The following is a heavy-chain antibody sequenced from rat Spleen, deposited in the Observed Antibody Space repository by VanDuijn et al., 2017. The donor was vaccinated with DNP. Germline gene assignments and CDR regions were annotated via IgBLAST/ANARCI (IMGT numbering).Heavy chain of an antibody. Sequence: EVQLQESGPGLVKPSQSLPLTCSVTGYSITSNYWGWIRKFPGNKMEYIGHISFRCSPNYNPPLKSRISITRDTSKNQSFLQLNSVTTEDTATYFCARGGGGIWFAYWGQGTLVTVSS. CDR1: GYSITSNY. D-gene: IGHD4-3*01. V-gene: IGHV3-1*01. CDR2: ISFRCSP. J-gene: IGHJ3*01. CDR3: ARGGGGIWFAY.